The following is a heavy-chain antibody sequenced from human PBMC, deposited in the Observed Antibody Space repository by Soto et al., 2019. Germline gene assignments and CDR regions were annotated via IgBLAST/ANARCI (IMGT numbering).Heavy chain of an antibody. CDR1: GFTFSSYW. CDR3: ARASLGYYGSGSYQLPFNWFDP. J-gene: IGHJ5*02. V-gene: IGHV3-74*01. Sequence: GGSLRLSCAASGFTFSSYWMHWVRQAPGKGLVWVSRINSDGSSTSYADSVKGRFTISRDNAKNTLYLQMNSLRAEDTAVYYCARASLGYYGSGSYQLPFNWFDPWGQGTLVTVSS. CDR2: INSDGSST. D-gene: IGHD3-10*01.